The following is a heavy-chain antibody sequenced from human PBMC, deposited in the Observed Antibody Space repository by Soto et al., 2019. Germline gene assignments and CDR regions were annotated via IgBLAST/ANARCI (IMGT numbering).Heavy chain of an antibody. CDR3: ARDHHGDNSSDY. CDR2: INAGNGNT. D-gene: IGHD2-21*02. J-gene: IGHJ4*02. V-gene: IGHV1-3*01. CDR1: GYTFTSYA. Sequence: ASVKVSCKAAGYTFTSYAMHWVRQAPGQRLEWMGWINAGNGNTKYSQKLQGRVTMTTDTSTSTAYMELRSLRSEDTAVYYCARDHHGDNSSDYWGQGTLVTVSS.